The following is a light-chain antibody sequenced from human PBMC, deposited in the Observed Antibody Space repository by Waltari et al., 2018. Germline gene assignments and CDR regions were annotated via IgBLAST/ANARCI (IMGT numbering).Light chain of an antibody. Sequence: IVLTQSPATLSVSPGERATLSCRASQSVSANLAWYQQKPGQAPRLLIYGASTRATGITDRFIGSGSATKYTLTINSLQSEDFAVYYCQQYNNWPPITFGEGTRLEIK. CDR1: QSVSAN. CDR3: QQYNNWPPIT. CDR2: GAS. J-gene: IGKJ5*01. V-gene: IGKV3-15*01.